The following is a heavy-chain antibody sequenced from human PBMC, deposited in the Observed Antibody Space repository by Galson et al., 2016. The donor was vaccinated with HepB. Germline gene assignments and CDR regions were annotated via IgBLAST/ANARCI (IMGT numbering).Heavy chain of an antibody. CDR2: IYSGGST. D-gene: IGHD4-17*01. CDR3: ASGNYCEPFDY. CDR1: GFTVSSNY. Sequence: SLRLSCAASGFTVSSNYMSWVRQAPGKGLEWVSVIYSGGSTYYADSVKGRFTISRDNSQNTLYLQMNSLRAEDTAVYYCASGNYCEPFDYWGQGTLVTVSS. V-gene: IGHV3-53*01. J-gene: IGHJ4*02.